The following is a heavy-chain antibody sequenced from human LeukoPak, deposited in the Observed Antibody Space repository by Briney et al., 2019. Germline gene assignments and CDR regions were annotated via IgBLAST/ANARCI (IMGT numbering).Heavy chain of an antibody. V-gene: IGHV4-61*02. CDR1: GGSISSGSYY. CDR2: IYTSGST. D-gene: IGHD2-2*02. CDR3: ARAPVFKYQLLYGAVDY. J-gene: IGHJ4*02. Sequence: PSEALSLTCTVSGGSISSGSYYWSWIRQPAGKGLEWIGRIYTSGSTNYNPSLKSRVTISVDTSKNQFSLKLSSVTAADTAVYYCARAPVFKYQLLYGAVDYWGQGTLVTVSS.